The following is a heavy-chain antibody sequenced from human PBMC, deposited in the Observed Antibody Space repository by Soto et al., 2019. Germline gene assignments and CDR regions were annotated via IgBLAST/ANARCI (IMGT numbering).Heavy chain of an antibody. CDR1: GGSISSGDYY. D-gene: IGHD3-16*02. Sequence: SETLSLTCTVSGGSISSGDYYWSWIRQPPGKGLEWIGYIYYSGSTYYNPSLKSRVTISVDTSKNQFSLKLSSVTAADTAVYYCARAPPYDYIWGSYRLVYFDYWGQGTLVTVSS. J-gene: IGHJ4*02. CDR2: IYYSGST. CDR3: ARAPPYDYIWGSYRLVYFDY. V-gene: IGHV4-30-4*01.